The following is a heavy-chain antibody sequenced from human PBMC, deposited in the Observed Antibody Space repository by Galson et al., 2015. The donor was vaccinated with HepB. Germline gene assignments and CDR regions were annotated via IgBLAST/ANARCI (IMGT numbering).Heavy chain of an antibody. CDR1: GFTFSSFV. CDR2: ISNDGGST. D-gene: IGHD6-13*01. Sequence: SLRLSCAASGFTFSSFVMYWVRQAPGKGLEYASGISNDGGSTYYANSVRGRFAVSRDNSKNTLYLQMGSLRAEDMAVYYCARSPGRYSSSWDPFDYWGQGTLVTVSS. V-gene: IGHV3-64*01. CDR3: ARSPGRYSSSWDPFDY. J-gene: IGHJ4*02.